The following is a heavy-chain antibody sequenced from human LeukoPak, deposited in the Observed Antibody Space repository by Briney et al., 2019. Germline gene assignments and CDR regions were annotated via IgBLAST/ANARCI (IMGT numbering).Heavy chain of an antibody. J-gene: IGHJ6*02. CDR2: IYYSGST. V-gene: IGHV4-61*08. CDR3: ARGGYLDNYYYYGMDV. CDR1: GGSISSGGYY. Sequence: SETLSLTCTVSGGSISSGGYYWSWIRQHPGKGLEWIGYIYYSGSTNYNPSLKSRVTISVDTSKNQFSLKLSSVTAADTAVYYCARGGYLDNYYYYGMDVWGQGTTVTVSS. D-gene: IGHD3-22*01.